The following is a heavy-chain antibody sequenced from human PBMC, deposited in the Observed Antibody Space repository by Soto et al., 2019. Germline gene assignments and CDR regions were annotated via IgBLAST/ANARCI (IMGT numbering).Heavy chain of an antibody. V-gene: IGHV4-39*01. CDR3: ARHGTGPGYSGYDWGARCYNYGMDG. CDR2: IYSTGGT. J-gene: IGHJ6*02. D-gene: IGHD5-12*01. Sequence: SLADRVSAGSLSSSSYYCGWISQPPGEGLGWILSIYSTGGTYYDPSLNSRVNIAVDTSKNQCSLKRSSVTAPDTAGYYCARHGTGPGYSGYDWGARCYNYGMDGWCQGTTVT. CDR1: AGSLSSSSYY.